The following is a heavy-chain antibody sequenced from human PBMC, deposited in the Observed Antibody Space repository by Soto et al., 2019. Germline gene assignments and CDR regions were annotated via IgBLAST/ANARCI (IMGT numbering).Heavy chain of an antibody. CDR2: ISGSGGST. Sequence: GGSLRLSCAASGFTFSSYAMSWVRQAPGKGLEWVSAISGSGGSTYYADSVKGRFTISRDNSKNTLYLQMNSLRAEDTAVYYCAKGEYYDYVWGSYRQGSDAFDIWGQGTMVTVSS. J-gene: IGHJ3*02. V-gene: IGHV3-23*01. CDR3: AKGEYYDYVWGSYRQGSDAFDI. CDR1: GFTFSSYA. D-gene: IGHD3-16*02.